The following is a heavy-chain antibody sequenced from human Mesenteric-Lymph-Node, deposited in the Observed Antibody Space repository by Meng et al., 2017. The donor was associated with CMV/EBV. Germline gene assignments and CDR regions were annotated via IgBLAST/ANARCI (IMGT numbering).Heavy chain of an antibody. CDR1: GYTCTSYA. CDR3: APQNSSSDSGRGDS. Sequence: KASGYTCTSYAVHWVRQAPGQSLEWMGWIDGGSGNTKYSQKFQGRVTLTTDPSASTVYLELSSLRSAATAVSYSAPQNSSSDSGRGDSWGQGTLVTVSS. CDR2: IDGGSGNT. D-gene: IGHD5-12*01. V-gene: IGHV1-3*01. J-gene: IGHJ4*02.